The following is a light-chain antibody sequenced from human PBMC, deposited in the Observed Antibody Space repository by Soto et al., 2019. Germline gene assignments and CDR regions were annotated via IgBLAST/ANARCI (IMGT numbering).Light chain of an antibody. CDR1: QSVRRY. CDR2: DAS. V-gene: IGKV3-20*01. J-gene: IGKJ1*01. CDR3: QQYDSSPRT. Sequence: EVVLTQSQNTLSLSPGETLSLSCRYSQSVRRYLAWYQHKPGQAPRLLIYDASNRATGIPDRFSGSGSGTDFTLTITRLEPEDFAVYYCQQYDSSPRTVGQGTKVDIK.